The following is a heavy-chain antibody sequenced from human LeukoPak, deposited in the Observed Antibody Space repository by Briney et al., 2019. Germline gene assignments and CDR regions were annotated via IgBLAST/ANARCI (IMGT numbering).Heavy chain of an antibody. CDR3: ARVLRYCSGGNCYSGGLGYMDV. CDR1: GFTFSDYY. D-gene: IGHD2-15*01. V-gene: IGHV3-11*01. J-gene: IGHJ6*03. CDR2: ISRSGSTK. Sequence: SGGSLRLSCEASGFTFSDYYMSCIRQGPGKGLEWGSSISRSGSTKYYADSVKDRFTTSRENAKDSLFLQMNSLRAEDTAVYYCARVLRYCSGGNCYSGGLGYMDVWGKGTTVTISS.